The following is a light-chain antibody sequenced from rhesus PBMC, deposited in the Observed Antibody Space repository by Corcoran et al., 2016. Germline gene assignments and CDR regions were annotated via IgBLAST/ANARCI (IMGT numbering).Light chain of an antibody. Sequence: DIQMTQSPSSLSASVGDRVTITCRASEKVNNCLNWYQQKPGKAPKLLQFTASTLQSGVPTRFSGSGYGTDYTFPISSLQPEDVATYYCQHGYGTPYSFGQGTRVEI. J-gene: IGKJ2*01. CDR3: QHGYGTPYS. CDR1: EKVNNC. CDR2: TAS. V-gene: IGKV1-74*01.